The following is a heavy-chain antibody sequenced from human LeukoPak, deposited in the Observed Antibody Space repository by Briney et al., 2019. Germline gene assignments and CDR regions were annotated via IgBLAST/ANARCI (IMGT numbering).Heavy chain of an antibody. D-gene: IGHD5-12*01. Sequence: VASVKVSCKASGGTFSSYAISWVRQAPGQGLEWMGGIIPIFGTANYAQKFQGRVTITTDESTSTAYMELSSLRSEDTAVYYCARGSEWLRDFDYWGQGTLVTASS. CDR2: IIPIFGTA. V-gene: IGHV1-69*05. CDR3: ARGSEWLRDFDY. CDR1: GGTFSSYA. J-gene: IGHJ4*02.